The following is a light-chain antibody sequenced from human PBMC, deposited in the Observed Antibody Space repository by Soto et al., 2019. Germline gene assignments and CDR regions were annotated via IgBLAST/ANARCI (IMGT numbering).Light chain of an antibody. CDR2: DAS. CDR1: QSVSSY. Sequence: EIVLTQSTATLSLYPGERATLSCRASQSVSSYLAWYQQKPGQAPRLLIYDASNRATAIPARFSGSGSGTDFTLTISSLEPEEFAVYYCQQRGNWPWTFGQGTKVEIK. CDR3: QQRGNWPWT. J-gene: IGKJ1*01. V-gene: IGKV3-11*01.